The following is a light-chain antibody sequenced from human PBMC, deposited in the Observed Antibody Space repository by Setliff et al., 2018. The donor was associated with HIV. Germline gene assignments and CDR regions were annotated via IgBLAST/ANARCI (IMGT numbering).Light chain of an antibody. CDR2: DNY. V-gene: IGLV1-51*01. CDR1: GSNIGNNY. CDR3: GTWDSSLSASEG. J-gene: IGLJ1*01. Sequence: QSVLTQPPSVSAAPGQKVTISCSGSGSNIGNNYVSWYQQLPGTAPKLLIYDNYKRPSGIPDRFSGSKSGTSATLAITGLQTGDEADYYCGTWDSSLSASEGFGTGTKGTVL.